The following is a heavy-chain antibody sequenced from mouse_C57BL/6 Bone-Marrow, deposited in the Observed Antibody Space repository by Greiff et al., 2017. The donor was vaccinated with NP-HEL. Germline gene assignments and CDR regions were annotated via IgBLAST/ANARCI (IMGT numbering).Heavy chain of an antibody. CDR1: GYAFSSSW. J-gene: IGHJ2*01. V-gene: IGHV1-82*01. CDR3: ERQRLRLDY. Sequence: QVHVKQSGPELVKPGASVKISCKASGYAFSSSWMNWVKQRPGKGLEWIGRMYAGDGDTNYNGKFKGKATLTADKSSSTAYMQLSSLTSEDSAVYFCERQRLRLDYWGQGTTLTVSS. CDR2: MYAGDGDT. D-gene: IGHD2-4*01.